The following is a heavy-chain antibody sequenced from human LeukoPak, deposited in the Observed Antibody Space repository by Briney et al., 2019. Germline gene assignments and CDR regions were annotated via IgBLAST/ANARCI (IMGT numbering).Heavy chain of an antibody. CDR1: GGSISSSSYY. V-gene: IGHV4-39*01. J-gene: IGHJ4*02. CDR2: IYYSGST. Sequence: SETLSLTCTVSGGSISSSSYYWGWIRQPPGKGLEWIGSIYYSGSTYYNPSLKSRVTISVDTSKNQFSLKLSSVTAADTAVSYCATTASHFDYWGPGTLVTVSS. CDR3: ATTASHFDY.